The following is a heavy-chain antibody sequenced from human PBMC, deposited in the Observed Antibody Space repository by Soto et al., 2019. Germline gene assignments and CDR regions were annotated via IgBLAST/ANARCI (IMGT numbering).Heavy chain of an antibody. CDR2: TYYRSRWYF. J-gene: IGHJ5*02. CDR3: VRLIGNSWLDT. V-gene: IGHV6-1*01. D-gene: IGHD2-8*01. CDR1: GGSVSTNTAT. Sequence: LQTDSLTCDISGGSVSTNTATWDYIRQSPSRGLEWLGRTYYRSRWYFDYAVSVKSRITISPDISNNQVSLQLTSVTPDDTAVYYCVRLIGNSWLDTWGQGTLVTVSS.